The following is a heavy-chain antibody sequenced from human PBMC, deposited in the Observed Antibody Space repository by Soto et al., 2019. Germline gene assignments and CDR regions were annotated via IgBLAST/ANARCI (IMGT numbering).Heavy chain of an antibody. J-gene: IGHJ4*02. D-gene: IGHD2-15*01. V-gene: IGHV3-30*04. CDR1: GFTFSSYA. CDR2: ISYDGSNK. CDR3: ARDSEDYFDD. Sequence: GGSLRLSCAASGFTFSSYAMHWVRQAPGKGLEWVAVISYDGSNKYYADSVKGRFTISRDNSKNTLYLQMNSLRAEDTAVYYCARDSEDYFDDWGQGTLVTVSS.